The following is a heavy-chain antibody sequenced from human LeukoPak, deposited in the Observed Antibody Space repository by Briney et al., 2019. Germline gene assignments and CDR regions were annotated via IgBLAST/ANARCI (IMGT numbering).Heavy chain of an antibody. D-gene: IGHD3-10*01. Sequence: GGSLRLSCAASGFTFSTYGMHWVRQAPGKGLEWVAVIWYGGGNKYYADSVKGRFTISRDNSKNTLYPQMNSLRVEDTGVYYCARASGSYDYWGQGTLVTVSS. J-gene: IGHJ4*02. CDR3: ARASGSYDY. V-gene: IGHV3-33*01. CDR1: GFTFSTYG. CDR2: IWYGGGNK.